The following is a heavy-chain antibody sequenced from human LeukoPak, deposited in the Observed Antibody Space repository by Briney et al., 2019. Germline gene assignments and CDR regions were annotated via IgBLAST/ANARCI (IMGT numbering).Heavy chain of an antibody. CDR3: ASSEYSSGWVDY. Sequence: SETLSLTCAVYGGSFSDYYWSWIRQPPGKGLEWIGEINHSGSTNYNPSLKSRVTISVDTSKNQFSLKLSSVTAADTAVYYCASSEYSSGWVDYWGQGTLVTVSS. CDR1: GGSFSDYY. CDR2: INHSGST. D-gene: IGHD6-19*01. V-gene: IGHV4-34*01. J-gene: IGHJ4*02.